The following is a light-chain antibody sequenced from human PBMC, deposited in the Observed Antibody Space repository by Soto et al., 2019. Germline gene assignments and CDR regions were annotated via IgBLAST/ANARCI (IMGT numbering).Light chain of an antibody. CDR1: SSNIGGNT. J-gene: IGLJ1*01. CDR2: SYD. CDR3: AAWDASLNGYV. V-gene: IGLV1-44*01. Sequence: QLVLTQSPSASGTPGQRVTISCSTSSSNIGGNTVNWYQQVPGTAPKLLIYSYDQRPSGVPDRFSGSKSGTSASLAISGLQSEDEADYYCAAWDASLNGYVFGTGTKVTVL.